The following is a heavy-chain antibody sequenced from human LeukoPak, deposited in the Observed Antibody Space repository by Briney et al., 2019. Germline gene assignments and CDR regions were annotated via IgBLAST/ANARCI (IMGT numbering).Heavy chain of an antibody. Sequence: ASVKLSCTASGYTFTGYYMHWVRQAPGQGLEWMGRINPDSGDTNYTQKFQGRVTMTRDTSINTAYMELSRLTSDDTAVYYFARDRLGNYYLFDFWGQGTLVTVSS. J-gene: IGHJ4*02. D-gene: IGHD1-26*01. CDR2: INPDSGDT. CDR1: GYTFTGYY. CDR3: ARDRLGNYYLFDF. V-gene: IGHV1-2*06.